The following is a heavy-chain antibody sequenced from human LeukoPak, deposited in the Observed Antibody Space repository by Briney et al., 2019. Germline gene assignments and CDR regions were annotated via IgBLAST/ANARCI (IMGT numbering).Heavy chain of an antibody. CDR1: GFTFSNYS. V-gene: IGHV3-21*01. CDR2: VSSSSSYI. J-gene: IGHJ4*02. CDR3: ARDHQGDY. Sequence: GGSLRLSCVASGFTFSNYSINWVRQAPGKGLEWISFVSSSSSYIYYADSVKGRFTISRDNSKNTLFLQMNSLRAEDTAVYYCARDHQGDYWGQGTLVTVSS.